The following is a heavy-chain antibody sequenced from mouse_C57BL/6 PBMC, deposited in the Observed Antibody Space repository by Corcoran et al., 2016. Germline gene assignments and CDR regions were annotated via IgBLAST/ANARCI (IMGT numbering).Heavy chain of an antibody. CDR2: LNPNNGGT. Sequence: EVQLQQSGPELVKPGASVKISCKASGYTFTDYYMNWVKQSHGKSLEWIGDLNPNNGGTSYNQKFKGKATLTVDKSSSTAYMELRSLTSEDSAVYYCARWYYDYDYYAMDYWGQGTSVTVSS. V-gene: IGHV1-26*01. J-gene: IGHJ4*01. CDR1: GYTFTDYY. D-gene: IGHD2-4*01. CDR3: ARWYYDYDYYAMDY.